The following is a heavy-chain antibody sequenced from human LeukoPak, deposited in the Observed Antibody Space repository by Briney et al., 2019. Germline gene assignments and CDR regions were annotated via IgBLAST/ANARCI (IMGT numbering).Heavy chain of an antibody. CDR3: ARDLVGGRLKRVGATNWGRY. D-gene: IGHD1-26*01. Sequence: SETLSLTCAVYGGSFSGYYWSWIRQPPGKGLDWIGEINHSGSTNYNPSLKSRVTISVDTSKNQFSLKLSSVTAADTAVYYCARDLVGGRLKRVGATNWGRYWGQGTLVTVSS. V-gene: IGHV4-34*01. CDR1: GGSFSGYY. J-gene: IGHJ4*02. CDR2: INHSGST.